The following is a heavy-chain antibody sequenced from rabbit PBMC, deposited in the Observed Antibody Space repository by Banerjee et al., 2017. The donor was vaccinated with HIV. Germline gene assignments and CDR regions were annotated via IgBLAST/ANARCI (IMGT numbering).Heavy chain of an antibody. J-gene: IGHJ3*01. Sequence: QEQLEESGGDLVKPEGSLTLTCTASGFSFSNSGWIYWVRQAPGKGLEWIACIDVGISGTTYYASWAKGRFTISKTSSTTVTLQMTSLTGADTATYFCATGSGWGGTRLDLWGPGTLVTDS. D-gene: IGHD4-1*01. V-gene: IGHV1S45*01. CDR2: IDVGISGTT. CDR1: GFSFSNSGW. CDR3: ATGSGWGGTRLDL.